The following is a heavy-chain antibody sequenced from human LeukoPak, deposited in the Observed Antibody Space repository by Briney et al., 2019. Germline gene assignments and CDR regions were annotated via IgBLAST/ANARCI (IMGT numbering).Heavy chain of an antibody. Sequence: GGSLRLSCAASGFTFSDYNMRWIRQAPGKGLEWVSSISRSGSTKYYADSVKGRFTISRDNAENSLFLQMNSLRAEDTAVYYCARVLRYCSGGNCYSGGLGYMDVWGKGTTVTISS. V-gene: IGHV3-11*01. J-gene: IGHJ6*03. CDR1: GFTFSDYN. D-gene: IGHD2-15*01. CDR2: ISRSGSTK. CDR3: ARVLRYCSGGNCYSGGLGYMDV.